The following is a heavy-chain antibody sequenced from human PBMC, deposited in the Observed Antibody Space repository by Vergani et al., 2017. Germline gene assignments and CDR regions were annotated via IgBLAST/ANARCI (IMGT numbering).Heavy chain of an antibody. D-gene: IGHD6-19*01. Sequence: QLQLQESGPGLVKPSATLSLTCSVSGASIRSSNYYWGWIRQPPGKGLEWIASIYYSGSTYYNPSLKSRVTISVDTSKNQFSLKLSSVTAADTAVYFCARHSTVAWLVKLGWIDPCCQGSLVTVSS. CDR3: ARHSTVAWLVKLGWIDP. J-gene: IGHJ5*02. CDR2: IYYSGST. V-gene: IGHV4-39*01. CDR1: GASIRSSNYY.